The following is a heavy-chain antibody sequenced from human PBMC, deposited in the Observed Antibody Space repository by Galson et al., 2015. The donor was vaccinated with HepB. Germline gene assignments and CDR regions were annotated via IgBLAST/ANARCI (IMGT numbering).Heavy chain of an antibody. CDR1: GYTFSGSA. Sequence: SLRLSCAASGYTFSGSAMHWVRQASGKGLEWVGRIRSRANNYATSYDPSVEGRFTVSSDDSKNTAYLEMNSLKTEDTAVYYCSTRGGGYFGTLNYWGQGTLVAVSS. J-gene: IGHJ4*02. CDR3: STRGGGYFGTLNY. CDR2: IRSRANNYAT. V-gene: IGHV3-73*01. D-gene: IGHD1-26*01.